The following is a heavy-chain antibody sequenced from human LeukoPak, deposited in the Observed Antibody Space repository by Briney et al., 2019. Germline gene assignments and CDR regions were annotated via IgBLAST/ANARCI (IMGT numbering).Heavy chain of an antibody. J-gene: IGHJ4*02. V-gene: IGHV3-64*01. Sequence: GGSLRLSCAASGFTFSSYAMHWVRQAPGKGLEYVSAISSNGGSTYYANSVKGRFTISRDNSKNTLYLQMNSLRAEDTAVYYCARDSPDYDSSGYYPTYYYFDYWGQGTLVTVSS. D-gene: IGHD3-22*01. CDR2: ISSNGGST. CDR1: GFTFSSYA. CDR3: ARDSPDYDSSGYYPTYYYFDY.